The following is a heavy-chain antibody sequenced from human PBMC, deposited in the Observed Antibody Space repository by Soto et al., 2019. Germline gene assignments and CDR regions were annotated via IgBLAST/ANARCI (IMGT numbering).Heavy chain of an antibody. CDR3: AKDRSTIFGVVTYYFDY. V-gene: IGHV3-30*18. CDR2: LSYDGSHN. CDR1: GFTFSSYA. J-gene: IGHJ4*02. D-gene: IGHD3-3*01. Sequence: QVQLVESGGGVVQPGRSLRLSCAASGFTFSSYAMHWVHQTPDKGLEWVAFLSYDGSHNYYVDSVKGRFTISRDNSKNTLYLQMNSLRVEDTAVYYCAKDRSTIFGVVTYYFDYWGQGTLVTVSS.